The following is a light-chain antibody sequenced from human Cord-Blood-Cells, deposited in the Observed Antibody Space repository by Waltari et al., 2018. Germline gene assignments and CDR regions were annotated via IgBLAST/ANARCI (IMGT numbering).Light chain of an antibody. CDR1: QSISSY. CDR2: AAS. J-gene: IGKJ2*03. Sequence: DIQMTQSPSSLSASVGDRVTITCRASQSISSYLNWYQQKPGKAPKLLIYAASSLQSGGPSRFSGSGSGTDFTLTISSLQPEDFATYYCQQSYSTPYSFGQGTKLGIK. V-gene: IGKV1-39*01. CDR3: QQSYSTPYS.